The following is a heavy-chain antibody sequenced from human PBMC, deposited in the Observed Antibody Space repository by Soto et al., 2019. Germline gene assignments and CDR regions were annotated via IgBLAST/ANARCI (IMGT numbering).Heavy chain of an antibody. CDR1: GYTFTSYD. Sequence: ASVKVSCKASGYTFTSYDMHWVRQAPGQGLEWMGIINPSGGSTSYAQKFQGRVTMTRDTSTSTVYMELSSLRSEDTAVYYCAREGIDFWSGYLYYYGMDVWGQGTTVTVSS. V-gene: IGHV1-46*01. J-gene: IGHJ6*02. CDR3: AREGIDFWSGYLYYYGMDV. D-gene: IGHD3-3*01. CDR2: INPSGGST.